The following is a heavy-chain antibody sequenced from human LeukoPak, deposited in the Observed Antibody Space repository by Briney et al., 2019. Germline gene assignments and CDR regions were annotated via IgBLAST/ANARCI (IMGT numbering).Heavy chain of an antibody. V-gene: IGHV3-30*02. CDR1: GLVFSNYG. J-gene: IGHJ4*02. CDR3: AKDSNSGYVSVGPDY. CDR2: LRYDARNE. D-gene: IGHD5-12*01. Sequence: GGSLTLSCQTSGLVFSNYGMHWVRQAPDKGREWVAYLRYDARNEYYAASVNGRFFISRDNSRNTLYLQMNSLRAEDTGVYSCAKDSNSGYVSVGPDYWGLGTLVTVSS.